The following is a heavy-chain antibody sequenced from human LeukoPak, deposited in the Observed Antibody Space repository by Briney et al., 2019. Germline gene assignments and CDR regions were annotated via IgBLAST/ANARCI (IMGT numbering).Heavy chain of an antibody. Sequence: PSETLSLTCTVSGGSISSYYWSWIRQPPGKGLEWIGSIYHSGSTYYNPSLKSRVTISVDTSKNQFSLKLSSVTAADTAVYYCATEIQNIAGRVYWGQGTLVTVSS. CDR2: IYHSGST. V-gene: IGHV4-59*04. CDR3: ATEIQNIAGRVY. CDR1: GGSISSYY. J-gene: IGHJ4*02. D-gene: IGHD6-6*01.